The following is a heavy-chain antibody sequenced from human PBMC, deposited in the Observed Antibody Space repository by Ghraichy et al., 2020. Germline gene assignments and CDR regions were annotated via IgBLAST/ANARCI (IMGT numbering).Heavy chain of an antibody. CDR3: ARAFVGIAVALCAY. D-gene: IGHD6-19*01. CDR2: ISSSSSTI. J-gene: IGHJ4*02. CDR1: GFTFSSYS. V-gene: IGHV3-48*02. Sequence: GGSLRLSCAASGFTFSSYSMNWVRQAPGKGLEWVSYISSSSSTIYYADSVKGRFTISRDNAKNSLYLQMNSLRDEDTAVYYCARAFVGIAVALCAYWGQGTLVTVSS.